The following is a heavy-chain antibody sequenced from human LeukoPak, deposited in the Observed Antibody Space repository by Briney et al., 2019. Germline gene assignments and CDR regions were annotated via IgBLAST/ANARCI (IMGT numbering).Heavy chain of an antibody. CDR3: ARSSGYSRGAMDV. D-gene: IGHD3-22*01. CDR1: AGSISSSSYY. J-gene: IGHJ6*03. CDR2: IYYSGST. Sequence: SETLSLTCTVSAGSISSSSYYWGWIRQPPGKGLEWIGSIYYSGSTYYNPSLKSRVTISVDTSKNQFSLKLSSVTAADTAVYYCARSSGYSRGAMDVWGKGTTVTVSS. V-gene: IGHV4-39*07.